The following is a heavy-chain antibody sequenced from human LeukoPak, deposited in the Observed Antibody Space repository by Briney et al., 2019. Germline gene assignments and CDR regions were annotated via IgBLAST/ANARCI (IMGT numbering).Heavy chain of an antibody. V-gene: IGHV4-39*01. Sequence: SETLSLTCTVSGGSISSSSYYWGWIRQPPGKGLEWIGSIYYSGSTYYNPSLKSLVTISVDTSKNQFSLKLSSVTAADTAVYYCARPYDSSGYRPGAFDIWGQGTMVTVSS. D-gene: IGHD3-22*01. CDR1: GGSISSSSYY. CDR3: ARPYDSSGYRPGAFDI. J-gene: IGHJ3*02. CDR2: IYYSGST.